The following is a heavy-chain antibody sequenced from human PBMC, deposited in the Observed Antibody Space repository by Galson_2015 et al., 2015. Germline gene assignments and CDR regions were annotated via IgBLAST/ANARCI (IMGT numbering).Heavy chain of an antibody. D-gene: IGHD6-13*01. Sequence: SLRLSCAASGFILSRYAMTWVRQSSGKGLEWVSTITSSGDIIRYADSVKGRFTTSRDNAKNTLYLQMNSLSAEDTAVYYCARGASAAGFLFDSWGQGTLVTVSS. CDR1: GFILSRYA. CDR3: ARGASAAGFLFDS. CDR2: ITSSGDII. V-gene: IGHV3-23*01. J-gene: IGHJ4*02.